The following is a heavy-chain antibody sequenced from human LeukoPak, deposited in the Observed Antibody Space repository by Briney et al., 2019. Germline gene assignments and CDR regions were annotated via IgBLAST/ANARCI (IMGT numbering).Heavy chain of an antibody. J-gene: IGHJ4*02. CDR3: ARYIGGSTIFGVVNNEFDY. CDR1: GGSISSGGYY. Sequence: SETLSLTCTVSGGSISSGGYYWSWIRQHPGKGLEWIGYIYYSGSTYYNPSLKSRVTISVDTSKNQFSLKLSSVTAADTAVYYCARYIGGSTIFGVVNNEFDYWGQGTLVTVSS. V-gene: IGHV4-31*03. D-gene: IGHD3-3*01. CDR2: IYYSGST.